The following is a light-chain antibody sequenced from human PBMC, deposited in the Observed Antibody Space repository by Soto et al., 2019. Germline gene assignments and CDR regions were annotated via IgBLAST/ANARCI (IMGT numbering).Light chain of an antibody. CDR2: DNS. Sequence: QSALTQPPSASGAPGQRVTISCTGSSSTIGAGYDVPWSQQLPGTAPKLLIYDNSIRTSGVPRRLSCSKSGTSASLAITGLQAEDEGDYYCQSYDSSLSGYVFGTGTKVTVL. CDR3: QSYDSSLSGYV. CDR1: SSTIGAGYD. V-gene: IGLV1-40*01. J-gene: IGLJ1*01.